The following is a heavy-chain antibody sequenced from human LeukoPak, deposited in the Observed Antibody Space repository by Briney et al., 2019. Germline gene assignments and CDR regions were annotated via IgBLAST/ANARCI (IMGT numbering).Heavy chain of an antibody. CDR3: ARGRNQRDLRLLLY. D-gene: IGHD1-14*01. V-gene: IGHV1-8*01. Sequence: GASVTVSFTSSVYTFTIYDINWVRQATGQGLEWMGWMNPNSGNTGYAQKFQGRVTMTRNTSISTAYMELSSLRSEDTAMYYCARGRNQRDLRLLLYWGQGTLVTVSS. CDR1: VYTFTIYD. J-gene: IGHJ4*02. CDR2: MNPNSGNT.